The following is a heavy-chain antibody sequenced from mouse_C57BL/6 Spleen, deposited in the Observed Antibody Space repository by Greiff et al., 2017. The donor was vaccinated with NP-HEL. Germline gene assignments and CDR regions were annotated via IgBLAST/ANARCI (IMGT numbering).Heavy chain of an antibody. CDR1: GFSLTSYG. CDR3: ARVGSSRYYAMDY. V-gene: IGHV2-5*01. CDR2: IWRGGST. J-gene: IGHJ4*01. D-gene: IGHD1-1*01. Sequence: VQLQQSGPGLVQPSQSLSITCTVSGFSLTSYGVHWVRQSPGKGLEWLGVIWRGGSTDYNAAFMSRLSITKDNSKSQVFFKMNSLQADDTAIYYCARVGSSRYYAMDYWGQGTSVTVSS.